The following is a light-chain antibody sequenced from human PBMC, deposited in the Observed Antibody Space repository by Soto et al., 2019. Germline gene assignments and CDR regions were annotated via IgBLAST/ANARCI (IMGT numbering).Light chain of an antibody. J-gene: IGLJ1*01. CDR2: DTS. V-gene: IGLV7-46*01. CDR3: LLSYSGARSYA. CDR1: TGAVTSGHY. Sequence: QAVRTQEPSLTVAPVGAVTLTCGSSTGAVTSGHYPYWFQQKPGQAPRTLIYDTSNKHSWTPARFSGSLLGGKAALTLSGAQPEDEAEYYCLLSYSGARSYAFGTGTKVTVL.